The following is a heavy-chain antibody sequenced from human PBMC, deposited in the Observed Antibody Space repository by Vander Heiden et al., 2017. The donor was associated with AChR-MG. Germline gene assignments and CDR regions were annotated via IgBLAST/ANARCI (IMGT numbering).Heavy chain of an antibody. V-gene: IGHV1-2*02. CDR2: INPNSGGT. D-gene: IGHD6-13*01. Sequence: QVQLVQSGAEVKKPGASVKVSCKASGYTFTGYYMHWVRQAPGQGLEWMGWINPNSGGTNYAQKLQGRVTMTRDTSISTAYMELSRLRSDETAVYYCARVHSSPYYYYYGMDVWGHGSTVTVSS. CDR3: ARVHSSPYYYYYGMDV. J-gene: IGHJ6*02. CDR1: GYTFTGYY.